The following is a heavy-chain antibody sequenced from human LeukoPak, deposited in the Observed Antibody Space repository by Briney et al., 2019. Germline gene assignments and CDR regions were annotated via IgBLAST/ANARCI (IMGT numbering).Heavy chain of an antibody. CDR2: IGISSGNT. V-gene: IGHV3-48*04. CDR3: ARDPNYAFDN. D-gene: IGHD1-7*01. CDR1: GFPFNDYS. J-gene: IGHJ4*02. Sequence: PGGSLRLSCAASGFPFNDYSINWVRQAPGKGLEWISYIGISSGNTKYADSVKGRFTISGDNAKNSLYLQMNNLRVEDTAVYYCARDPNYAFDNWGQGTLVTVSS.